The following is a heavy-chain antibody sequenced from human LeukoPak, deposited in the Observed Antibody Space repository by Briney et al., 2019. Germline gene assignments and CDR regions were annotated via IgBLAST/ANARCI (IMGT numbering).Heavy chain of an antibody. V-gene: IGHV3-23*01. Sequence: GGSLRLSCAASGFTFSNYAMSWVRQAPGKGLEWVSFITDSGSSTYYADSVKGRFTISRDSSRNTLSLQMSSLRVEDTGVYFCAKSSTSQRGYYGMDVWAKGPRSPSP. CDR1: GFTFSNYA. CDR3: AKSSTSQRGYYGMDV. J-gene: IGHJ6*02. CDR2: ITDSGSST. D-gene: IGHD6-25*01.